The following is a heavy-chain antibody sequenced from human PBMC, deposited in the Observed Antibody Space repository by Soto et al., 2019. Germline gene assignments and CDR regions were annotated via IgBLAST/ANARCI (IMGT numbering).Heavy chain of an antibody. CDR1: GFTFSDYY. D-gene: IGHD5-12*01. Sequence: QVQLVESGGGLVKPGGSLRLSCAASGFTFSDYYMSWIRQAPGKGLEWVSYISSSSSYTNYADSVKGRFTISRDNAKNSLYLQMTSLRAEDTAVYYCARDLGDSGYDLTFDYWGQGTLVTVSS. J-gene: IGHJ4*02. CDR3: ARDLGDSGYDLTFDY. V-gene: IGHV3-11*05. CDR2: ISSSSSYT.